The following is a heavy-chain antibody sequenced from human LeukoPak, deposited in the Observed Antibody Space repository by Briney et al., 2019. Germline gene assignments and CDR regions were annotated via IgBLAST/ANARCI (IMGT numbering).Heavy chain of an antibody. CDR2: IIPIFGTA. V-gene: IGHV1-69*05. CDR1: GGTFSSYA. Sequence: SVKVSCKASGGTFSSYAISWVRQAPGQGLEWMGGIIPIFGTANYAQKFQGRVTITTDESTSTAYMELSSLGSEDTAVYYCARGEQNYYYYYMDVWGKGTTVTVSS. CDR3: ARGEQNYYYYYMDV. J-gene: IGHJ6*03.